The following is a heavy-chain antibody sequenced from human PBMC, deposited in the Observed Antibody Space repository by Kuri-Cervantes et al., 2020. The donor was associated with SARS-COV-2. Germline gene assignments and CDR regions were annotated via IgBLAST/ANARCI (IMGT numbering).Heavy chain of an antibody. CDR1: GYSISSSNW. CDR3: ARTIFGVDTAWVKPPPFYGMDV. Sequence: SCGVVGYSISSSNWWGWIRQPPGKGLEWIGYIYHSGTTHYNPTLKSRVSMAVDRSKDQFSLKLKSVTAGDTAVYYCARTIFGVDTAWVKPPPFYGMDVWGQGTTVTVSS. CDR2: IYHSGTT. J-gene: IGHJ6*02. D-gene: IGHD3-3*01. V-gene: IGHV4-28*01.